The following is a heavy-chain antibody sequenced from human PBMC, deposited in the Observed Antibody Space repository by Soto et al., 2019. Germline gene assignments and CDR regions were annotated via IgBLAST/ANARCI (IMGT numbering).Heavy chain of an antibody. J-gene: IGHJ6*03. Sequence: EVQLAESGGGLAQPGGSLRLSCAASGFTLSGYAMAWVRQAPGKGLEYVSGISSNGVGTYYANWVQGRFTISRDNSKKTVYLQMGSLRPEGMAVYYCARRARPDFYYMDVWGKGTTVTVFS. CDR1: GFTLSGYA. CDR2: ISSNGVGT. D-gene: IGHD6-6*01. CDR3: ARRARPDFYYMDV. V-gene: IGHV3-64*01.